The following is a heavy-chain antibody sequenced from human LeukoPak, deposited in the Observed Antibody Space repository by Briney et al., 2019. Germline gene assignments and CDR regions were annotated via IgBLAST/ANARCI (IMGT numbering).Heavy chain of an antibody. V-gene: IGHV4-59*01. CDR1: GGSISSYY. D-gene: IGHD2-2*02. CDR2: IYYSGST. Sequence: SETLSLTCTVSGGSISSYYWSWLRQPPGKGLGLIGNIYYSGSTNYNPSLKSRVTISVDTSKNQFSLKLSSVTAADTAVYYCARYCTGHCYTGDSYYFDYWGQGTLVTVSS. J-gene: IGHJ4*02. CDR3: ARYCTGHCYTGDSYYFDY.